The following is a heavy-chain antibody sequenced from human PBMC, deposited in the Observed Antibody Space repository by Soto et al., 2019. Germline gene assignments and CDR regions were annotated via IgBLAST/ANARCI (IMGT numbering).Heavy chain of an antibody. CDR1: GGSISSGGYY. CDR3: AREQYYYGSGSYYPNWFDP. D-gene: IGHD3-10*01. Sequence: SETLSLTCTVSGGSISSGGYYWSWIRQHPGKSLEWIGYIYYSGSTYYNPSLKSRVTISVDTSKNQFSLKLSSVTAADTAVYYCAREQYYYGSGSYYPNWFDPWGQGTLVTVSS. CDR2: IYYSGST. J-gene: IGHJ5*02. V-gene: IGHV4-31*02.